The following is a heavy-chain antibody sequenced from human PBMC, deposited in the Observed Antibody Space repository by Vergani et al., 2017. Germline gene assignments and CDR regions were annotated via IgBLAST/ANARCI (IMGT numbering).Heavy chain of an antibody. J-gene: IGHJ4*02. CDR2: INNDGHT. V-gene: IGHV4-34*08. Sequence: AQLAESGGGLVQPGQSLRLSCTASGFTTGDYVMSWFRQAPGKGLEWIGEINNDGHTNYNPSLESRVTVSRDTAKNQFSLNLMSVTAADTAMYYCAVRPRVNLVGGEIVTKRTFDYWSQGSLVTVSS. CDR3: AVRPRVNLVGGEIVTKRTFDY. D-gene: IGHD3-10*01. CDR1: GFTTGDYV.